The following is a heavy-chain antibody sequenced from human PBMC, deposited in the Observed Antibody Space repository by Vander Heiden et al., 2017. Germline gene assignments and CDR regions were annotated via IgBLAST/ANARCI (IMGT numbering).Heavy chain of an antibody. V-gene: IGHV3-9*01. D-gene: IGHD3-10*01. J-gene: IGHJ4*02. Sequence: EVQLVESGGGLVQPGRSLRLSCAASGFTFDDYAMHWGRQAPGKGLEWVSGISWNSGSIGYADSVKGRFTISRDNAKNSLYLQMNSLRAEDTALYYCATIRGERNYFDYWGQGTLVTVSS. CDR1: GFTFDDYA. CDR2: ISWNSGSI. CDR3: ATIRGERNYFDY.